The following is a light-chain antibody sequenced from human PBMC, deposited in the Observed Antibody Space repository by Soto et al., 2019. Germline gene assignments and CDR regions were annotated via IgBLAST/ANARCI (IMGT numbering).Light chain of an antibody. J-gene: IGKJ1*01. CDR3: QHSTTWT. V-gene: IGKV1-39*01. CDR1: QGISTY. CDR2: AAS. Sequence: DIQMTQSPSSLSASVGDRGTITCRASQGISTYLKWYQQKPGKAPKLLIYAASSLQIGVTSRFSGSGSETDFTLTISSLQPEDFATYSCQHSTTWTFGQGTKVDIK.